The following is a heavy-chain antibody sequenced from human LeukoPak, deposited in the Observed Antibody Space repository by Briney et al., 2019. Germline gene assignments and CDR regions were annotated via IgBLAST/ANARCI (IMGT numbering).Heavy chain of an antibody. CDR3: ATRPQLVPAATEWMRGVY. CDR2: ISGSGGST. CDR1: GFTFSSYG. J-gene: IGHJ4*02. Sequence: PGGSLRLSCAASGFTFSSYGMSWVRQAPGKGLEWVSAISGSGGSTYYADSVKGRFTISRDNSKNTLYLQMNSLRAEDTAVYYCATRPQLVPAATEWMRGVYWGQGTLVTVSS. V-gene: IGHV3-23*01. D-gene: IGHD2-2*01.